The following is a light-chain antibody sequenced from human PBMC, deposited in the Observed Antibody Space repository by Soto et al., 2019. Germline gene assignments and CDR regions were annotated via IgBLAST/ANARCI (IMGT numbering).Light chain of an antibody. Sequence: DIQMTQSPSTLSASVGDRVTITCRASQSISSWLAWYQQKPGKAPKLLIYKASSLESGVPSRFSGSGSGTHFTLTISSLQPDDFAPYYCQQYNSYSGTFGQGTKLEIK. CDR2: KAS. CDR3: QQYNSYSGT. J-gene: IGKJ2*01. CDR1: QSISSW. V-gene: IGKV1-5*03.